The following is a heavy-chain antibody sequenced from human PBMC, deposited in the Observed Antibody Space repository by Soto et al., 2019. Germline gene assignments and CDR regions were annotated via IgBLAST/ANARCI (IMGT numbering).Heavy chain of an antibody. CDR2: IIPIFGTA. Sequence: ASVKVSCKASGGTFSSYAISWVRQAPGQGLEWMGGIIPIFGTANYAQKFQGRVTITADESTSTAYMELSSLRSEDTAVYYCARDRGYYDSSGYIDFDYWGQGTLVTVSS. CDR3: ARDRGYYDSSGYIDFDY. J-gene: IGHJ4*02. V-gene: IGHV1-69*13. CDR1: GGTFSSYA. D-gene: IGHD3-22*01.